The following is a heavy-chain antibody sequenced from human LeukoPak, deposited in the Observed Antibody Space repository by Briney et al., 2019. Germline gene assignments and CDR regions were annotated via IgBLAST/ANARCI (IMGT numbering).Heavy chain of an antibody. Sequence: SVKVSCKASGGTFSSYAISWVRQAPGQGLEWMGGIIPIFGTANYAQKFQGRVTITTDASTSTAYMELSSLRSEDTAVYYCASASGYSSSWYLYFDYWGQGTMVTVSS. J-gene: IGHJ4*02. D-gene: IGHD6-13*01. CDR3: ASASGYSSSWYLYFDY. V-gene: IGHV1-69*05. CDR1: GGTFSSYA. CDR2: IIPIFGTA.